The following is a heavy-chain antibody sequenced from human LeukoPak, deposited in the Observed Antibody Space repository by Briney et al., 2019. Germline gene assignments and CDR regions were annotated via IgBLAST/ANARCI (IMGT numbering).Heavy chain of an antibody. D-gene: IGHD1-1*01. V-gene: IGHV3-30*18. J-gene: IGHJ4*02. CDR2: ITNDGSRQ. Sequence: GGSLRLSCAASGFTFTNVVMSWVRLAPGKGLEWLAVITNDGSRQYYADSVKGRFTVSRDNSKSLLFLQMESLRHDDTGIYYCAKGRRTGFVDYWGQGALVTVSS. CDR3: AKGRRTGFVDY. CDR1: GFTFTNVV.